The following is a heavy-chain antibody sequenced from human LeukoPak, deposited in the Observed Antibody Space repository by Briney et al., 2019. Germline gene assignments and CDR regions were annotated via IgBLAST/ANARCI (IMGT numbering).Heavy chain of an antibody. CDR3: ARGPTISETGYFDY. D-gene: IGHD1-1*01. CDR2: INHSGDT. V-gene: IGHV4-34*01. J-gene: IGHJ4*03. Sequence: KTSETLSLTCAVYGGSFSGYYWRWIRQSPGRGLEWIGEINHSGDTNYNSSVKSRVTISVDTSKNQFSLKVRSLTAADTAVYYCARGPTISETGYFDYWGQGTLVTVSS. CDR1: GGSFSGYY.